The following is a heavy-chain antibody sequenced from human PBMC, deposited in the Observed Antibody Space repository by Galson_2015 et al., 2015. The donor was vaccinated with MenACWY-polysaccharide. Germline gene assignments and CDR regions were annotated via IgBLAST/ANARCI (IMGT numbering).Heavy chain of an antibody. CDR2: IKSKVDGETI. J-gene: IGHJ4*02. CDR3: ATGGLGLDY. Sequence: RIKSKVDGETIEYAASVKGRFTISRDDLEHTVYLQMNSLKIEDTAVYFCATGGLGLDYWGQGTLATVSS. V-gene: IGHV3-15*01. D-gene: IGHD3-10*01.